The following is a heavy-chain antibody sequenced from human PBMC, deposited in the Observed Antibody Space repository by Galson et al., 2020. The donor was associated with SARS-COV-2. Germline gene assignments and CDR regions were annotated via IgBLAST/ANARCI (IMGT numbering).Heavy chain of an antibody. CDR2: IRSTGDGGTT. CDR3: TTGLTEDYYYNMDV. V-gene: IGHV3-15*01. CDR1: GFTFSDAW. J-gene: IGHJ6*03. D-gene: IGHD3-9*01. Sequence: GGSLRLSCAASGFTFSDAWMTWVRQIPGKGLEWVARIRSTGDGGTTDYAAPVKGRFTISRDDSKKKVYLQMKRLKAADTAVYYCTTGLTEDYYYNMDVWGTGTTVNVSS.